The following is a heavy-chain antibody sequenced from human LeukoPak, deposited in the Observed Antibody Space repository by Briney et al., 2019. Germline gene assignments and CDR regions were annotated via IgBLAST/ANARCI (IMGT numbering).Heavy chain of an antibody. Sequence: PSGTLSLSCTVSGGSISSINYHWGWLREPPGKGLEGIGNIYYSGSTNYNPSLKSRDAICVDTSKNQFSPELRSVTAADTPVYYFARPRRSGWRDGFDIWGQGTMVSASS. J-gene: IGHJ3*02. CDR3: ARPRRSGWRDGFDI. D-gene: IGHD6-19*01. CDR2: IYYSGST. CDR1: GGSISSINYH. V-gene: IGHV4-39*01.